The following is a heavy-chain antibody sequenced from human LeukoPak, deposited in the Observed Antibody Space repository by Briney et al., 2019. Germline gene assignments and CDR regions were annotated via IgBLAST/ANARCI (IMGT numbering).Heavy chain of an antibody. J-gene: IGHJ6*03. V-gene: IGHV1-18*01. CDR2: ISAYNGNT. D-gene: IGHD4-23*01. CDR3: ARDLRESSGNYYYYYYYMDV. Sequence: ASVKVSCKASGYTFTSYGISWVRQAPGQGLEWMGWISAYNGNTNYAQKLQGRVTMTTDTSTSTAYMELRSLRSDDTAVYYCARDLRESSGNYYYYYYYMDVWGKGTTVTVSS. CDR1: GYTFTSYG.